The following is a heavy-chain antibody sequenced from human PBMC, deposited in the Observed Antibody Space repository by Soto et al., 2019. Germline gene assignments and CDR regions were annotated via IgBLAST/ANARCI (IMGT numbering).Heavy chain of an antibody. CDR1: VCTFSDYY. Sequence: GSLRLSCASSVCTFSDYYMSCIRQSPGKGLEWVSYISSSGSTIYYADSVKGRFTISRDNAKNSLYMQMNSLRAEDTAVYYCARAFRPITQDAGLQPWGQGTPVSVSS. D-gene: IGHD1-20*01. CDR3: ARAFRPITQDAGLQP. J-gene: IGHJ5*02. V-gene: IGHV3-11*01. CDR2: ISSSGSTI.